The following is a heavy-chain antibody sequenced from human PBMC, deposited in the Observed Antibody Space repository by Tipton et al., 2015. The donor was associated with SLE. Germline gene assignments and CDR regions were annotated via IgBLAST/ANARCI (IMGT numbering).Heavy chain of an antibody. CDR2: ISNNGGNP. CDR1: GFDFSSYS. J-gene: IGHJ4*02. D-gene: IGHD1-26*01. CDR3: ARRATTNSYDY. Sequence: SLRLSCAASGFDFSSYSMHWVRQTPGKGLEYVSAISNNGGNPYYANSVKGRFTISRDDSKNMLYLQMGSLRDEDMGVYYCARRATTNSYDYWSRGPLATVSS. V-gene: IGHV3-64*01.